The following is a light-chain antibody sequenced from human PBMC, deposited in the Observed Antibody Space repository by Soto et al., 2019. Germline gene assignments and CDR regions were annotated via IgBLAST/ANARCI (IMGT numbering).Light chain of an antibody. CDR3: SSYTTSSTLV. V-gene: IGLV2-14*01. J-gene: IGLJ1*01. CDR1: SSDVGNYKS. CDR2: DVS. Sequence: QSVLTQPASVSGSPGQSITISCTGTSSDVGNYKSVAWYQHNPGKAPKLMIYDVSNRPSGVSSRFSGSKSVNTASLSISGLQAEDEADYFCSSYTTSSTLVFGTGTKLTVL.